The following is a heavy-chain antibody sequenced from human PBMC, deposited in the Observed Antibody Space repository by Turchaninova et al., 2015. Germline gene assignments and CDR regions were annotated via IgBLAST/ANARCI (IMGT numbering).Heavy chain of an antibody. D-gene: IGHD5-12*01. Sequence: QVQLQQWGAGLLKPSETLSLTCAVYGGSFSGYYWSWIRQPPGQGLEWVGEINHSGGTNYNPPRKGLVTMAVDTSKTQFCLKLGSVTAADTSVYYCARRGWLRERYFDYWGQGTLVTVSS. CDR1: GGSFSGYY. J-gene: IGHJ4*02. CDR3: ARRGWLRERYFDY. V-gene: IGHV4-34*01. CDR2: INHSGGT.